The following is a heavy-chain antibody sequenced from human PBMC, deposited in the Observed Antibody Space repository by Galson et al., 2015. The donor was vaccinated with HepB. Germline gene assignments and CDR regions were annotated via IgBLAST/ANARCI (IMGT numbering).Heavy chain of an antibody. J-gene: IGHJ6*02. CDR2: IYPGDSDT. CDR1: GYSFTNYW. CDR3: ARLSNAQDV. V-gene: IGHV5-51*03. Sequence: QSGAEVKKPGESLKISCKASGYSFTNYWLAWVRQMPGKGLEWMAIIYPGDSDTRYSPSFQGQVTLSADKSINTAYLHWSSVKASDTAMYYCARLSNAQDVWGQGTTVTVSS. D-gene: IGHD1-1*01.